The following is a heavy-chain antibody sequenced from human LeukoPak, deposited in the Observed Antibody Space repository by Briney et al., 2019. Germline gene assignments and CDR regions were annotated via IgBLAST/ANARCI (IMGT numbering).Heavy chain of an antibody. J-gene: IGHJ6*03. D-gene: IGHD2-15*01. Sequence: GGSLRLSCAASGFIFSSYWMHWVRHAPGKGLVWVSRINTDGSSTLYAHSVKGRFTISRDNAKNTLYLQMNSLRAEDTAVYYCARGGGRSLYMDVWGKGTTVTVSS. V-gene: IGHV3-74*01. CDR1: GFIFSSYW. CDR3: ARGGGRSLYMDV. CDR2: INTDGSST.